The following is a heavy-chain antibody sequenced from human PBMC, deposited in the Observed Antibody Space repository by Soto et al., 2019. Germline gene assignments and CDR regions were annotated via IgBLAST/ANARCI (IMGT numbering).Heavy chain of an antibody. Sequence: PSETLSLTCAVYGGSFSGYYWSWIRQPPGKGLEWIGEINHSGSTNYNPSLKSRVTISVDTSKNQFSLKLSSVTAADTAVYYCASDRPIAAAGTNQYYMDVWGKGTTVTVS. V-gene: IGHV4-34*01. CDR1: GGSFSGYY. CDR3: ASDRPIAAAGTNQYYMDV. J-gene: IGHJ6*03. CDR2: INHSGST. D-gene: IGHD6-13*01.